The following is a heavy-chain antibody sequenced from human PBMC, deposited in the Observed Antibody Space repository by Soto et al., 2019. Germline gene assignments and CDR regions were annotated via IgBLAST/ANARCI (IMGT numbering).Heavy chain of an antibody. J-gene: IGHJ6*02. D-gene: IGHD6-13*01. CDR2: IIPIFGTA. Sequence: SVKVSCKASGGTFSSYATSWVRQAPGQGLEWMGGIIPIFGTANYAQKFQGRVTITADESTSTAYMELSSLRSEDTAVYYCAREYPGIAAAGPKRDGMDVWGQGTTVTVS. CDR3: AREYPGIAAAGPKRDGMDV. CDR1: GGTFSSYA. V-gene: IGHV1-69*13.